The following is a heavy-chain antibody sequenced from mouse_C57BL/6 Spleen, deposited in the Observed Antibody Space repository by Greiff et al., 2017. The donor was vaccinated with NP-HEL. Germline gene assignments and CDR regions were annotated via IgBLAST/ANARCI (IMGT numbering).Heavy chain of an antibody. D-gene: IGHD1-1*01. CDR3: ARADYYGSRENFDY. Sequence: QVQLQQPGAELVKPGASVKLSCKASGYTFTSYWMHWVKQRPGRGLEWIGRIDPNSGGTKYNEKLKSKATLTVDKPSSTAYMQLSSLTSEDAAVYYGARADYYGSRENFDYWGQGTTLTVSA. CDR1: GYTFTSYW. J-gene: IGHJ2*01. CDR2: IDPNSGGT. V-gene: IGHV1-72*01.